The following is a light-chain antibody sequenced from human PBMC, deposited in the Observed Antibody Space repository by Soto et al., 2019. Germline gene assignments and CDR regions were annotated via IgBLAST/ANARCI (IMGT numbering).Light chain of an antibody. V-gene: IGLV2-23*01. CDR1: SSDVGSYNL. J-gene: IGLJ1*01. CDR3: CSYAGSSTFYV. CDR2: EGS. Sequence: SVLTQPASVSGSPGQSITISCTGTSSDVGSYNLVSWYQQHPGKAPKLMIYEGSKRPSGVSNRFSGSKSGNTASLTISGLQAEDEADYYCCSYAGSSTFYVLGTGTKVTVL.